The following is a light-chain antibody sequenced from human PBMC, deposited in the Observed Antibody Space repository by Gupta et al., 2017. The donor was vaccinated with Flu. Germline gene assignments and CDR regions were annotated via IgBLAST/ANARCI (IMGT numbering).Light chain of an antibody. J-gene: IGKJ3*01. CDR2: DAS. CDR3: KQYVSLPLT. CDR1: QDIYNF. Sequence: DIQMTQSPSSLSASVADRVTITCQASQDIYNFLNWYQQKPGQAPNLVIFDASNLRSGVPLRFSGSGSGTDFTFTITSLQPEDIATYYCKQYVSLPLTFGHGTKVDVK. V-gene: IGKV1-33*01.